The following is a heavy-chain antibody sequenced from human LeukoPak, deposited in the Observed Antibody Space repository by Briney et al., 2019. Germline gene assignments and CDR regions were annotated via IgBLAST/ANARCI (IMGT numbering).Heavy chain of an antibody. V-gene: IGHV1-69*05. CDR2: IIPIFGTA. Sequence: GASVKVSCKASGGTFSSYAISWVRQAPGRGLEWMGRIIPIFGTANYAQKFQGRVTITTDESTSTAYMELSSLRSEDTAVYYCASRDSYNRSPWHSDYWGQGTLVTVSS. J-gene: IGHJ4*02. CDR3: ASRDSYNRSPWHSDY. CDR1: GGTFSSYA. D-gene: IGHD5-24*01.